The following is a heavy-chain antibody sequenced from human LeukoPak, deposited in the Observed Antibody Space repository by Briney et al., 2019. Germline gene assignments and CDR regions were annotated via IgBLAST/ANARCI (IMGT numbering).Heavy chain of an antibody. CDR2: IYYSGST. Sequence: ASETLSLTCTVSGGSISSSSYYWGWIRQPPGKGLEWIGSIYYSGSTYYNPSLKSRVTISVDTSKNQFSLKLSSVTAADTAVYYCARHRYYGSGSYFRYYYYMDVWGKGTTVTISS. V-gene: IGHV4-39*01. D-gene: IGHD3-10*01. J-gene: IGHJ6*03. CDR3: ARHRYYGSGSYFRYYYYMDV. CDR1: GGSISSSSYY.